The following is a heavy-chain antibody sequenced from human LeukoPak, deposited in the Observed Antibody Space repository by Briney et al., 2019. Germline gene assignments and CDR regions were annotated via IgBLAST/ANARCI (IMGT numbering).Heavy chain of an antibody. D-gene: IGHD6-13*01. Sequence: PGGSLRLSCAASGFTFDDYTMHWVRQAPGKGLEWVSLISWDGGGTYYADSVKGRFTISRDNSKNTLYLQMNSLRAEDTAVYYCAKLENSRGIAAAGTLGYWGQGTLVTVSS. V-gene: IGHV3-43*01. CDR2: ISWDGGGT. CDR3: AKLENSRGIAAAGTLGY. CDR1: GFTFDDYT. J-gene: IGHJ4*02.